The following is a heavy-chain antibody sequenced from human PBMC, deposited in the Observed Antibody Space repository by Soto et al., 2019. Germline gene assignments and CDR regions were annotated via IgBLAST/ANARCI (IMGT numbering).Heavy chain of an antibody. Sequence: PSETLSLTCTVPGGSISSYYWSWIRQPPGKGLEWIGYIYYSGSTNYNPSLKSRVTISVDTSKNQFSLKLSSVTAADTAVYYCARHRGYGDFNFDYWGQGTLVTVSS. CDR1: GGSISSYY. D-gene: IGHD4-17*01. V-gene: IGHV4-59*08. J-gene: IGHJ4*02. CDR3: ARHRGYGDFNFDY. CDR2: IYYSGST.